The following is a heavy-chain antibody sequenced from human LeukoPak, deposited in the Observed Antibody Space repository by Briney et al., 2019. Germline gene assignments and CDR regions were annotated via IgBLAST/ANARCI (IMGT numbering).Heavy chain of an antibody. Sequence: ASVKVFCKASGYTFTGYYMHWVRQAPGQGLEWMGWINPNSGGTNYAQKFQGWVTMTRDTSISTAYMELSRLRSDDTAVYYCARGGVTYYYDSSGYEGDYWGQGTLVTVSS. D-gene: IGHD3-22*01. CDR2: INPNSGGT. CDR3: ARGGVTYYYDSSGYEGDY. CDR1: GYTFTGYY. J-gene: IGHJ4*02. V-gene: IGHV1-2*04.